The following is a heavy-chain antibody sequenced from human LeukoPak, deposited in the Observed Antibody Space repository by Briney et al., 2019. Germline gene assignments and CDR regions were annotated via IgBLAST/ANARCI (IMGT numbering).Heavy chain of an antibody. J-gene: IGHJ1*01. V-gene: IGHV1-46*01. CDR2: INPSGGST. CDR3: ARVPLHDASGRYYPH. Sequence: GASVKVSCKASGYTFTSYYMHWMRQAPGQGLEWMGIINPSGGSTSYAQKFQGRVTMTRDTSTSTVYMELNSLSSEDTAVYFCARVPLHDASGRYYPHWGQGTLVTVSS. CDR1: GYTFTSYY. D-gene: IGHD1-26*01.